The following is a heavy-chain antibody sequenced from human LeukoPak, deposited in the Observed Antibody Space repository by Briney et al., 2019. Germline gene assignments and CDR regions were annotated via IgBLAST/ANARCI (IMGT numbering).Heavy chain of an antibody. CDR1: GFTFCTFG. V-gene: IGHV3-30*18. D-gene: IGHD3-16*01. Sequence: PGGSLRLSCAASGFTFCTFGMHWVRQAPGKGLDWVALISYDGSIKYYADSVKGRFTISRDNSKNTLYLQMNSLRAEDTAVYYCANWALGPAPTFDYWGQGTLVTVSS. CDR2: ISYDGSIK. J-gene: IGHJ4*02. CDR3: ANWALGPAPTFDY.